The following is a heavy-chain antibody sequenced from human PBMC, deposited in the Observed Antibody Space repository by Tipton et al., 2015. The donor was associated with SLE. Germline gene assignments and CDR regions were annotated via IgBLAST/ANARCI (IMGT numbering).Heavy chain of an antibody. CDR2: IYYSGST. V-gene: IGHV4-59*08. CDR3: ARGYCSGGSCHGGYNWFDP. J-gene: IGHJ5*02. Sequence: TLSLTCTVSGGSISSYYWSWIRQPPGKGLEWIGYIYYSGSTNYNPSLKSRVTISVDTSKNQFSLKLSSVTAADTAVYYCARGYCSGGSCHGGYNWFDPWGQGPLVTASS. D-gene: IGHD2-15*01. CDR1: GGSISSYY.